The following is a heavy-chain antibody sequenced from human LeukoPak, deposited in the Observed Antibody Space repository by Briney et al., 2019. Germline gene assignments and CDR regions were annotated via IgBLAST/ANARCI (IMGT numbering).Heavy chain of an antibody. Sequence: SVKVSCKASGGTFSSYAISWVRQAPGQGLEWMGGIIPIFGTANYAQKFQGRVTITADKSTSTAYMELSSLRSENTAVYYCARSREPPYDILTGYIVWGQGTLVTVSS. D-gene: IGHD3-9*01. CDR2: IIPIFGTA. V-gene: IGHV1-69*06. CDR1: GGTFSSYA. J-gene: IGHJ4*02. CDR3: ARSREPPYDILTGYIV.